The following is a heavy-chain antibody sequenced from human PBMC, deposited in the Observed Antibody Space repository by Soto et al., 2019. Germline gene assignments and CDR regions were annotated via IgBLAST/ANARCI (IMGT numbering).Heavy chain of an antibody. V-gene: IGHV1-8*01. CDR1: GYTFTSYD. CDR2: MNPNSGNT. Sequence: ASVKVSCKASGYTFTSYDINWVRQATGQGLEWMGWMNPNSGNTGYAQKFQGRVTMTRNTSISTAYMELSSLRSEDTAVYYCARDPLKYQLLHNWFDPWGQGTLVTVSS. CDR3: ARDPLKYQLLHNWFDP. J-gene: IGHJ5*02. D-gene: IGHD2-2*01.